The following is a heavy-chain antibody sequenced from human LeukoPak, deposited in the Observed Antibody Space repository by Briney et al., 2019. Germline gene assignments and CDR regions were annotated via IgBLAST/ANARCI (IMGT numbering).Heavy chain of an antibody. CDR2: IRSKAYVGTT. J-gene: IGHJ6*04. Sequence: GGSLRLSCTASGFTFGDYAMSWVREAPGKGLEWVGFIRSKAYVGTTEYAACVKGRFTISRDDSKSIAYLQMNSLKTEDTAVYYCTRVSAPYYYYGMDVWGKGTTVTVSS. CDR1: GFTFGDYA. V-gene: IGHV3-49*04. CDR3: TRVSAPYYYYGMDV.